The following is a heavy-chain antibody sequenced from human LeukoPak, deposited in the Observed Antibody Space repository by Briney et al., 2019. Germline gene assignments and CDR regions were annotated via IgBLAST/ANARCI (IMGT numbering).Heavy chain of an antibody. Sequence: GGSLRLSCAASGFTFTSYYMHWVRQAPGQGLEWMGIINPSGGSTSYAQKFQGRVTMTRDTSTSTVYMELSSLRSEDTAVYYCARGVHSVLEWLSSLYYYYGMDVWGQGTTVTVSS. CDR1: GFTFTSYY. V-gene: IGHV1-46*01. D-gene: IGHD3-3*01. CDR3: ARGVHSVLEWLSSLYYYYGMDV. J-gene: IGHJ6*02. CDR2: INPSGGST.